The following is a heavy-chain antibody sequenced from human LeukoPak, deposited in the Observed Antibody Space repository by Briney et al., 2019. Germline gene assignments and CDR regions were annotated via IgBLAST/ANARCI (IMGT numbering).Heavy chain of an antibody. V-gene: IGHV3-23*01. D-gene: IGHD1-14*01. CDR1: GFTFSIYA. J-gene: IGHJ4*02. CDR2: LTGGGGGT. Sequence: PGGSLRLSCAASGFTFSIYAMSWVRQAPGKGLEWVSGLTGGGGGTSYADSVKGRFTISRDNSKNTLYLQMNSLRAEDTAVYYCAKDKGAVTGTFDYWGQGTLVTVSS. CDR3: AKDKGAVTGTFDY.